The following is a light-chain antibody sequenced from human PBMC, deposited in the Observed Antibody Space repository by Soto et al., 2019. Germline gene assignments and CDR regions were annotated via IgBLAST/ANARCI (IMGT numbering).Light chain of an antibody. J-gene: IGKJ5*01. Sequence: DIQMTQSPSTLSASVGDRVTITCRASQSISTYLNWYQHKPGKAPKLLIYAASTLQSGVPSRFSGSGSGTDFTLTISSLQPEDFATYYCQQANSFRWTFGQGTRLEIK. CDR1: QSISTY. CDR3: QQANSFRWT. V-gene: IGKV1-39*01. CDR2: AAS.